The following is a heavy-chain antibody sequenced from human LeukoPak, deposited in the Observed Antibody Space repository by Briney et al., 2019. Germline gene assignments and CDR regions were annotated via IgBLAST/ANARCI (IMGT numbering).Heavy chain of an antibody. CDR1: GFTFSSYG. D-gene: IGHD6-19*01. V-gene: IGHV3-33*01. CDR2: IWYDGSNK. Sequence: GGSLRLSCAASGFTFSSYGMHWVRQAPGKGLEWVAVIWYDGSNKYYTDSVKGRFTISRDNSKNTLYLQMNSLRAEDTAVCYCATGEQWLVDYWGQGTLVTVSS. CDR3: ATGEQWLVDY. J-gene: IGHJ4*02.